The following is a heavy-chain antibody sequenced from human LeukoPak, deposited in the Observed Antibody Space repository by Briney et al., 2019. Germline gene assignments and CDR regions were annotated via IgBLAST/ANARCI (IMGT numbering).Heavy chain of an antibody. CDR3: ASGPGIAVAGMAFDI. CDR2: ISNNGGYT. J-gene: IGHJ3*02. D-gene: IGHD6-19*01. V-gene: IGHV3-23*01. CDR1: GFTFSSSA. Sequence: GGSLRLSCAASGFTFSSSAMSWVRQAPGKGLEWVSAISNNGGYTYYADSVQGRFTISRDNSKNTLYLQMNSLRAEDTAVYYCASGPGIAVAGMAFDIWGQGTMVTVSS.